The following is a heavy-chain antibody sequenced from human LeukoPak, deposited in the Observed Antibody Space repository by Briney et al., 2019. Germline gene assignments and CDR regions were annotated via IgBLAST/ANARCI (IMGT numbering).Heavy chain of an antibody. CDR1: GFTFSSYW. Sequence: GGSLRLSCAASGFTFSSYWMHWVRQAPGKGLVWVSRINGYGSSTDFADSVKGRFTISRDNAKNTLYLQMNSLRAEDTAVYYCARDAPGNTALDYWGQGTLSPSPQ. J-gene: IGHJ4*02. CDR3: ARDAPGNTALDY. D-gene: IGHD5-18*01. V-gene: IGHV3-74*01. CDR2: INGYGSST.